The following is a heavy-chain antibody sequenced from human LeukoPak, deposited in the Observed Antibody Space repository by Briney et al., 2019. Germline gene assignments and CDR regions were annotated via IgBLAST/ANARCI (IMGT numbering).Heavy chain of an antibody. D-gene: IGHD3-10*01. J-gene: IGHJ3*01. V-gene: IGHV3-21*04. CDR2: ISSGGTYV. CDR3: AKVVGIWIGEMFDAFDV. Sequence: PGGSLRLSCVVSGFTFKTYSMNWVRQAPGKGLEWVSSISSGGTYVDYADSVRGRFTISRDNSKNTLYLQMNGLRAEDTALYYCAKVVGIWIGEMFDAFDVWGQGTTVTVSS. CDR1: GFTFKTYS.